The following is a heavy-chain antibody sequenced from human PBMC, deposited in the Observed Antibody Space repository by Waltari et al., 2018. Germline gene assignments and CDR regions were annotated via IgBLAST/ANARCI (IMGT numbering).Heavy chain of an antibody. CDR3: ARDLGSGYSYGPLS. CDR2: ISSSSSYI. Sequence: EVQLVESGGGLVKPGGSLRLSCAASGFTFSSYSMNWVRQAPGKGLEWVSVISSSSSYIYDAESVKGRFTISRENAKNSLYLQMNSLRAEDTAVYYCARDLGSGYSYGPLSWGQGTLVTVSS. CDR1: GFTFSSYS. D-gene: IGHD5-18*01. V-gene: IGHV3-21*01. J-gene: IGHJ4*02.